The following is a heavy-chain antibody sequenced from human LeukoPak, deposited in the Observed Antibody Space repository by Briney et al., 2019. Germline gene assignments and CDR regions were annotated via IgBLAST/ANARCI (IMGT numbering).Heavy chain of an antibody. D-gene: IGHD3-10*01. J-gene: IGHJ5*02. CDR1: GFTFSSYW. CDR2: IKQDGSEK. CDR3: ARDLMVRGVILDGGWFDP. V-gene: IGHV3-7*03. Sequence: GGSLRLFCAASGFTFSSYWMSWVRQAPGKGLEWVANIKQDGSEKYYVDSVKGRFTISRDNAKNSLYLQMNSLRAEDTAVYYCARDLMVRGVILDGGWFDPWGQGTLVTVSS.